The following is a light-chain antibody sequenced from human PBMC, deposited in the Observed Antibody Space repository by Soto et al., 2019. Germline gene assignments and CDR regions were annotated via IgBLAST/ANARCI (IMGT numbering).Light chain of an antibody. Sequence: DIQMTQSPSTLSASVGDRVTITCRASQSISDWLAWYQQKPGKAPNLLIYTASSLENGVPSRFSGSGSGTEFTLTISSLQPDDFAIYYCQQYSTYSRTFGQGTKVEVK. CDR3: QQYSTYSRT. CDR1: QSISDW. V-gene: IGKV1-5*03. J-gene: IGKJ1*01. CDR2: TAS.